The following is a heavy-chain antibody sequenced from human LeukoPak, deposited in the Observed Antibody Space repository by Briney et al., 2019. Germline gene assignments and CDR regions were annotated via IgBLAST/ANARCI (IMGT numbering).Heavy chain of an antibody. CDR3: AGFCSSTSCYAHYYYYGMEV. D-gene: IGHD2-2*01. CDR1: GGSISSHY. CDR2: IYYSGST. J-gene: IGHJ6*04. Sequence: SETLSLTCTVSGGSISSHYWSCIRQPPGKGLEWIGYIYYSGSTNYNPSLKSRVTISVDTSKNQFSLKLSSVTAADTAVYYCAGFCSSTSCYAHYYYYGMEVWGKGTTVTVSS. V-gene: IGHV4-59*11.